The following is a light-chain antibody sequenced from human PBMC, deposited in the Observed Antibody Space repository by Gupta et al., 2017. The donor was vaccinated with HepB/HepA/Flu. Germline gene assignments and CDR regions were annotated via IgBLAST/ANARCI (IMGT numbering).Light chain of an antibody. Sequence: QLVLPQSPSASASLGASVKLTRTLSRGHSSFAIAWHQQQPEKGPRYLMKVNSDGSHSKGDGIPDRFSGSSSGTERYLTISSLQSEDEADYYCQTWGTGIRVFGGGTKLTVL. CDR3: QTWGTGIRV. V-gene: IGLV4-69*01. J-gene: IGLJ3*02. CDR1: RGHSSFA. CDR2: VNSDGSH.